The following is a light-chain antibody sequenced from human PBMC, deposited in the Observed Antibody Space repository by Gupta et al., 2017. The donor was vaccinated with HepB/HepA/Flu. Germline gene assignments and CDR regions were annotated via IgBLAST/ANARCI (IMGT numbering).Light chain of an antibody. Sequence: SALTQPASVSGSPGQSITISCTGTSSDVGAYNYVSWYQQHPGKAPKLMIYDVSNRPSGVSNRFSGSKSGNTASLTISGLQAEDEADYYCGSFRSSTTRYVFGTGTKVTVL. J-gene: IGLJ1*01. V-gene: IGLV2-14*01. CDR3: GSFRSSTTRYV. CDR1: SSDVGAYNY. CDR2: DVS.